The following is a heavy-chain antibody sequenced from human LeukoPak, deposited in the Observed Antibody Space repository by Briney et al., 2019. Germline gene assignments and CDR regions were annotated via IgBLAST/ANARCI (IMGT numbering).Heavy chain of an antibody. V-gene: IGHV4-61*01. J-gene: IGHJ2*01. CDR2: IYYSGST. CDR1: GGSVSSGSYY. CDR3: ARVDGYNYLYWYFDL. D-gene: IGHD5-12*01. Sequence: SETLSLTSTVSGGSVSSGSYYWSWIRQPPGKGLEWIGYIYYSGSTNYNPSLKSRVTISVDTSKNQFSLKLSSVTAADTAVYYCARVDGYNYLYWYFDLWGRGTLVTVSS.